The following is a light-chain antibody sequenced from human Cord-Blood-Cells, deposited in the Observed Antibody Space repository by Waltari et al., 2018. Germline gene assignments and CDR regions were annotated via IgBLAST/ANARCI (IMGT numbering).Light chain of an antibody. Sequence: QSALPQPASVSGSPGPSITISCTGTSSDVGGYNYVSWYQQHPGKAPKLMIYDVSNRPSGVSNRFSGSKSGNTASLTISGLQAEDEADYYCSSYTSSSTLVFGGGIKLTVL. V-gene: IGLV2-14*01. CDR2: DVS. CDR3: SSYTSSSTLV. CDR1: SSDVGGYNY. J-gene: IGLJ2*01.